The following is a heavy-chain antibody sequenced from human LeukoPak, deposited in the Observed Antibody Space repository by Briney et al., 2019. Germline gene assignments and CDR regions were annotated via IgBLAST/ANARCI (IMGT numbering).Heavy chain of an antibody. CDR1: GGTFSSYA. V-gene: IGHV1-69*06. D-gene: IGHD3-10*01. Sequence: ASVKVSCKASGGTFSSYAISWVRQAPGQGLEWMGGIIPIFGTANYAQKFRGRVTITADKSKRTAYMELSSLRSEDTAVYYCAPRLWFGESNWFDPWGQGTLVTVSS. J-gene: IGHJ5*02. CDR3: APRLWFGESNWFDP. CDR2: IIPIFGTA.